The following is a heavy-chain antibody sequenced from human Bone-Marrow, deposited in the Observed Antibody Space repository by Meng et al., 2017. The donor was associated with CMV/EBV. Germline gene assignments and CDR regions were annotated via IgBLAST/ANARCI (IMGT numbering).Heavy chain of an antibody. CDR2: IYPGDSDT. D-gene: IGHD1-1*01. J-gene: IGHJ6*02. CDR3: ARHAIYNDYYYGMDV. V-gene: IGHV5-51*01. CDR1: GYSFTSYW. Sequence: KVSCKGSGYSFTSYWIGWVRQMPGKGLEWKGIIYPGDSDTRYSPSFQGQVTISADKSISTAYLQWSSLKASDTAMYYCARHAIYNDYYYGMDVWGQGTTVTVSS.